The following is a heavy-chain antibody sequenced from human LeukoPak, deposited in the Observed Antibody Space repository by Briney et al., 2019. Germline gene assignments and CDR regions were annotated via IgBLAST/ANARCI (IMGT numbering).Heavy chain of an antibody. CDR2: ISAYNGNT. J-gene: IGHJ3*02. V-gene: IGHV1-18*01. Sequence: APVKVSCKASGYTLTSYGISWVRQAPGQGLEWMGWISAYNGNTNYAQKLQGRVTMTTDTSTSTAYMELRSLRSDDTAVYYCARDEGYNWNDSAFDIWGQGTMVTVSS. D-gene: IGHD1-20*01. CDR1: GYTLTSYG. CDR3: ARDEGYNWNDSAFDI.